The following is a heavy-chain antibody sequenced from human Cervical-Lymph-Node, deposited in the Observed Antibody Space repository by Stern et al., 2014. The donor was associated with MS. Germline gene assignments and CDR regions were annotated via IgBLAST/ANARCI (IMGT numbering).Heavy chain of an antibody. CDR1: GFTFSNYG. CDR3: ARDRAVGYVNWCFDL. J-gene: IGHJ2*01. Sequence: EVQLVESGGDLVQPGGSLRLSCAGSGFTFSNYGMNWVRQAPGKGLEWVSYISSSRSTKNYADSVKGRFTVSRENARNSLYLQMNSLTEDDTAVYYCARDRAVGYVNWCFDLWGRGTLVTVSS. V-gene: IGHV3-48*02. D-gene: IGHD5-12*01. CDR2: ISSSRSTK.